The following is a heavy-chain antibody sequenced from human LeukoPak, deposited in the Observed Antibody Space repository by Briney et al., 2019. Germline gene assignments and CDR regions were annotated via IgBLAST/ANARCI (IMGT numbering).Heavy chain of an antibody. D-gene: IGHD3-22*01. J-gene: IGHJ5*02. Sequence: GGSLRLSCAASGFTVSSNYMSWVRQAPGKGLEWVSSISGVGSTSYADSVKGRFTISRDNSRSTLYLQMDSLRPEDAAMYYCARSGYYYDSSGSSSWGQGTLVTVSS. V-gene: IGHV3-66*01. CDR2: ISGVGST. CDR1: GFTVSSNY. CDR3: ARSGYYYDSSGSSS.